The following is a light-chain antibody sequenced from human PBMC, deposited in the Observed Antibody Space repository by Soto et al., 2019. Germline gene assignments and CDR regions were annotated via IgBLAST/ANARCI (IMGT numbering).Light chain of an antibody. J-gene: IGLJ1*01. Sequence: QSVLTQPPSASGSPGQSVTISCTGTSSDVGGYDYVSWYQQRPGKAPKLLIHEVTKRPSGVPDRFSGSKSGNTASLTVSGLQAKDEADYYCSSYAGRTLYVFGTGTKVTVL. V-gene: IGLV2-8*01. CDR1: SSDVGGYDY. CDR2: EVT. CDR3: SSYAGRTLYV.